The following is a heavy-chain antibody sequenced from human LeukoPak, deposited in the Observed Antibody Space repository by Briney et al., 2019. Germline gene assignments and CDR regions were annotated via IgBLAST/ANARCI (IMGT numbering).Heavy chain of an antibody. J-gene: IGHJ4*02. Sequence: SETLSLTCAVYGGSFSGYYWSWIRQPPGKGLEWIGEINHSGSTNYNPSLKSRVTISVDTSKNQFSLKLSSVTAADTAVYYCARGFIVGLLVFDYWGQGTLVTVSS. CDR1: GGSFSGYY. CDR3: ARGFIVGLLVFDY. V-gene: IGHV4-34*01. CDR2: INHSGST. D-gene: IGHD1-26*01.